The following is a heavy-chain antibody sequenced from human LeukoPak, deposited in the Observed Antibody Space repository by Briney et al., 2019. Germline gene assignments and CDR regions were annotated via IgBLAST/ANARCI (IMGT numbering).Heavy chain of an antibody. CDR2: ISGSGGNT. CDR1: GFTFSSYW. Sequence: PGGSLRLSCAASGFTFSSYWMSWVRQAPGKGLEWVSGISGSGGNTYYADSVKGRFTISRDNSKNTLYLQMNSLRAEDTALYYCAKLKQQLIRGEYDYWGQGTLVTVSS. CDR3: AKLKQQLIRGEYDY. J-gene: IGHJ4*02. V-gene: IGHV3-23*01. D-gene: IGHD3-10*01.